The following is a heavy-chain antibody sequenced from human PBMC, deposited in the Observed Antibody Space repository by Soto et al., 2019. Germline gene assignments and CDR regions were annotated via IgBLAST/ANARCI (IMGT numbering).Heavy chain of an antibody. CDR2: IDPSDSYT. V-gene: IGHV5-10-1*01. CDR1: GYSFTSYW. CDR3: ASVGDSSGYYSDYYYGMDV. J-gene: IGHJ6*02. Sequence: GESLKISCKGSGYSFTSYWISWVRQMPGKGLEWMGRIDPSDSYTNYSPSFQGHVTISADKSISTAYLQWSSPKASDTAMYYCASVGDSSGYYSDYYYGMDVWGQGTTVTVSS. D-gene: IGHD3-22*01.